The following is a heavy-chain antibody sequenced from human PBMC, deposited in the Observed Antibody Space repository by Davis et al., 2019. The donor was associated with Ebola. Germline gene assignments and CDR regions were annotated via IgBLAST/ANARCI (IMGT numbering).Heavy chain of an antibody. CDR1: GYTLTRFA. CDR2: INAGNGNT. D-gene: IGHD4-17*01. J-gene: IGHJ6*02. V-gene: IGHV1-3*01. CDR3: AGNSVTTRLDYYGMDV. Sequence: ASVKVSCKASGYTLTRFAIHWVRQAPGQRLEWMGWINAGNGNTIYSQNFQGRVTITRDTSASTVYMELSSLRSEDTAVYYCAGNSVTTRLDYYGMDVWGQGTTVTVSS.